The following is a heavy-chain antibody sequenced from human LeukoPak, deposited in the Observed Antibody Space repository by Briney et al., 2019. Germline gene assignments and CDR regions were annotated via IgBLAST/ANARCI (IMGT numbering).Heavy chain of an antibody. V-gene: IGHV3-72*01. D-gene: IGHD6-13*01. CDR3: ALCIADPTRYYGMDV. CDR1: GFTFSDHY. Sequence: GGSLRLSCAASGFTFSDHYMDWVRQAPGKGLEWVGRTRNKANSYSTEYAASVKGRFTISRDDSKNSLYLQMNSLKTEDTAVYYCALCIADPTRYYGMDVWGQGTTVTVSS. CDR2: TRNKANSYST. J-gene: IGHJ6*02.